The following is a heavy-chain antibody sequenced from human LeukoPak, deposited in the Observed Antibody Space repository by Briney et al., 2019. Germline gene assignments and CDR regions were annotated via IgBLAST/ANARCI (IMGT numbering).Heavy chain of an antibody. CDR1: GFTFSSYG. CDR2: ISGSGGST. D-gene: IGHD6-13*01. V-gene: IGHV3-23*01. J-gene: IGHJ3*02. Sequence: PGGSLRLSCAASGFTFSSYGMSWVRQAPGKGLEWVSAISGSGGSTYYADSVKGRFTISRDNSKNTLYLQMNSLRAEDTAVYYCAKTSGSWYLGGAFDIWGQGTMVTVSS. CDR3: AKTSGSWYLGGAFDI.